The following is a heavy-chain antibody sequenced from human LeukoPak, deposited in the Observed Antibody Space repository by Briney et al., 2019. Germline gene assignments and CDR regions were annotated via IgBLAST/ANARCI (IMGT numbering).Heavy chain of an antibody. V-gene: IGHV5-51*01. CDR2: IYPGDSDT. Sequence: GESLKISCKGSGYSFTSYWIGWVRQMPGKGLEWMGIIYPGDSDTRYSPSFQGQVTISADKSISTAYLQWSSLKASDTAMYYCAREGEYCSGGSCYTTSDYWGQGTLVTVPS. D-gene: IGHD2-15*01. J-gene: IGHJ4*02. CDR1: GYSFTSYW. CDR3: AREGEYCSGGSCYTTSDY.